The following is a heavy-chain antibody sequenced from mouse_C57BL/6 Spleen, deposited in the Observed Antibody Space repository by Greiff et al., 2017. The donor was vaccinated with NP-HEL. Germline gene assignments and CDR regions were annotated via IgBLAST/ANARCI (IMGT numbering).Heavy chain of an antibody. V-gene: IGHV1-26*01. D-gene: IGHD1-1*01. CDR3: ARGYYYGSSYVGGCAY. J-gene: IGHJ3*01. CDR2: INPNNGGT. CDR1: GYTFTDYY. Sequence: VQLQQSGPELVKPGASVKISCKASGYTFTDYYMNWVKQSHGKSLEWIGDINPNNGGTSYNQKFKGKATLTVDKSSSTAYMELRSLTSEDSAVYYSARGYYYGSSYVGGCAYWGQGTLVTVSA.